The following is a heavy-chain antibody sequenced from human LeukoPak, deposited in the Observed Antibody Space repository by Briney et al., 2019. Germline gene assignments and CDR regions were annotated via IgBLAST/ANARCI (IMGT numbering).Heavy chain of an antibody. V-gene: IGHV4-34*01. D-gene: IGHD3-10*01. CDR2: INHSGST. Sequence: SETLSLTCAVYGGSFSGYYWSWIRQPPGKGLEWIGEINHSGSTNYNPSLKSRVTISVDTSKNQFSLKRSSVTAADTAVYYCAREGSGSRYFDYWGQGTLVTVSS. CDR3: AREGSGSRYFDY. CDR1: GGSFSGYY. J-gene: IGHJ4*02.